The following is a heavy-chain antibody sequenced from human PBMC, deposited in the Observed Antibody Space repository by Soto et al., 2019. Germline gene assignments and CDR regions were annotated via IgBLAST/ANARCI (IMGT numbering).Heavy chain of an antibody. CDR3: ARETLRDAIDI. CDR2: IRANDESI. CDR1: GFTFSDHY. V-gene: IGHV3-11*04. J-gene: IGHJ3*02. Sequence: GGSLRLSCAASGFTFSDHYMNWVRQAPGKGLEWVSNIRANDESIYYADSVKGRVSVSRDNAKNSLFLEMNSLRVDDTAVYYCARETLRDAIDIWGQGTMVTVSS.